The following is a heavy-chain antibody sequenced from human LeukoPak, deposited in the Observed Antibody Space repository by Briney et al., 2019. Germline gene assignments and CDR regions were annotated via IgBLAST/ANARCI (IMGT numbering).Heavy chain of an antibody. Sequence: GGSLRLSCVASELTLSRYWMSWVRQAPGKGLEWVALVSYDGSSKYYADSVKGRFTISRDNSKNTLYLQVNSLRAEDTAVYYCAKERVTPFDYWGQGTLVTVSS. D-gene: IGHD2-21*02. J-gene: IGHJ4*02. CDR2: VSYDGSSK. V-gene: IGHV3-30*18. CDR1: ELTLSRYW. CDR3: AKERVTPFDY.